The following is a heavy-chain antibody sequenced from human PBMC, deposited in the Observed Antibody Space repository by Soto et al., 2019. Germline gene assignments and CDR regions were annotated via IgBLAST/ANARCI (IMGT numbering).Heavy chain of an antibody. V-gene: IGHV4-34*01. CDR3: ARATTVTTSYYYYYYYMDV. CDR2: INHSGST. D-gene: IGHD4-17*01. Sequence: SETLSLTCAVYGGSFSGYYWSWIRQPPGKGLEWIGEINHSGSTNYNPSLKSRVTISVDTSKNQFSLKLSSVTAADTAVYYCARATTVTTSYYYYYYYMDVWGKGATVTVSS. J-gene: IGHJ6*03. CDR1: GGSFSGYY.